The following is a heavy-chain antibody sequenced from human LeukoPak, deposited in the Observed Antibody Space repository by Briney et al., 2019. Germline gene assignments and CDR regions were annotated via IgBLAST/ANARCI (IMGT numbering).Heavy chain of an antibody. CDR3: AKDPPTTGTTFDN. Sequence: GGSLRLSCAASGFTFSSYAMSWARQAPGKGLEWVSSIGGGGVDTYYADSVKGRFTISRDNSKNTLYLQMDSLRVEDTAVYYCAKDPPTTGTTFDNWGRGTLVTVSS. V-gene: IGHV3-23*01. CDR2: IGGGGVDT. D-gene: IGHD1-1*01. J-gene: IGHJ4*02. CDR1: GFTFSSYA.